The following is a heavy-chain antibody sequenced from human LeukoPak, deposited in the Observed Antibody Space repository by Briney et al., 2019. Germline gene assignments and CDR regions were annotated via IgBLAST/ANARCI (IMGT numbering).Heavy chain of an antibody. CDR1: GFTFSSYA. CDR2: ISGSGGST. V-gene: IGHV3-23*01. Sequence: GGSLRLSCAASGFTFSSYAMSWVRQAPGKGLEWVSAISGSGGSTYYADSVKGRFTISRDNSKNTLYLQMNSLRAEDTAVYYCAKVNPPNYDFWSGYPRYYFDYWGQGTLVTVSS. D-gene: IGHD3-3*01. CDR3: AKVNPPNYDFWSGYPRYYFDY. J-gene: IGHJ4*02.